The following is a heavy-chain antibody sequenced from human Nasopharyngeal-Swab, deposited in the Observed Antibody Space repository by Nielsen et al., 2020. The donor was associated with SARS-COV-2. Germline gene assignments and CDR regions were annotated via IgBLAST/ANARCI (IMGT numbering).Heavy chain of an antibody. Sequence: SVKVSCKASGGTFSSYAISWARQAPGQGLEWMGRIIPILGIANYAQKFQGRVTITADKSTSTAYMELSSLRSEDTAVYYCARVGTYYDFWSGSTIASYFDYWGQGTLVTVSS. V-gene: IGHV1-69*04. D-gene: IGHD3-3*01. CDR2: IIPILGIA. CDR3: ARVGTYYDFWSGSTIASYFDY. J-gene: IGHJ4*02. CDR1: GGTFSSYA.